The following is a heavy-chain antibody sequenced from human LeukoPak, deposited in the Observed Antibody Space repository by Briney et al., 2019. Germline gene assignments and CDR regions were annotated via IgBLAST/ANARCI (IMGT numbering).Heavy chain of an antibody. CDR2: ISTGGRTI. Sequence: GGSLRLSCAASGFSFSAFEMNWFRQAPGKGLGWISHISTGGRTIYYADSVKGRFTISRDNAKNSLYLQMNSLRGEDTGVYYCARGSGYVLDYWTQGTLVTVSS. J-gene: IGHJ4*02. V-gene: IGHV3-48*03. CDR3: ARGSGYVLDY. D-gene: IGHD2-15*01. CDR1: GFSFSAFE.